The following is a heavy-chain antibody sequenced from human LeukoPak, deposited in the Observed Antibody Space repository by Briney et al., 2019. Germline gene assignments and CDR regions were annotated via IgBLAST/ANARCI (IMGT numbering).Heavy chain of an antibody. CDR2: ISGSGTDT. J-gene: IGHJ3*02. CDR3: ARLGIVERDAFDI. CDR1: GFTFDNYG. D-gene: IGHD2/OR15-2a*01. Sequence: GGSLRLSCAASGFTFDNYGMNWVRQAPGKGLEWVSTISGSGTDTYYPDSVKGRFTISRDNSKNTLYLQMASLRAEDMAVYYCARLGIVERDAFDIWGQGTMVTVSS. V-gene: IGHV3-23*01.